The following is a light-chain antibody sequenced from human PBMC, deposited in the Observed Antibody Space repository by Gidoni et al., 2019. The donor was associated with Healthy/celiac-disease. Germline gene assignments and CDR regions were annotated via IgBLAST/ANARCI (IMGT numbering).Light chain of an antibody. CDR1: QSISSW. J-gene: IGKJ1*01. CDR3: QQYNSYSWT. Sequence: DIQMTQSPSTLSASVGDRVTITCRASQSISSWLAWYQQKPEKAPKLLIYKASSLESGVPSRFSGSGSGTEFTLTISSLQPDDFATYYCQQYNSYSWTFGQXTKVEIK. V-gene: IGKV1-5*03. CDR2: KAS.